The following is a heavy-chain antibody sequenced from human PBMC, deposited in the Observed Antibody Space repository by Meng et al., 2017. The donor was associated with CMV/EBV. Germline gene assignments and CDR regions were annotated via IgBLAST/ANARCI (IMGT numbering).Heavy chain of an antibody. CDR1: VGSIRSGVYY. CDR3: ARVTSRVAGAFDY. Sequence: QGQLKGPGPGWVNLSQPLPHNGTVLVGSIRSGVYYGSCTRQHARKGLEWIGYIYYSGRTYSNPSLKSRVTISVDTSKNPFSLKLSSVTAADTAVYYCARVTSRVAGAFDYWGQGTLVTV. V-gene: IGHV4-30-4*08. CDR2: IYYSGRT. J-gene: IGHJ4*02. D-gene: IGHD1-14*01.